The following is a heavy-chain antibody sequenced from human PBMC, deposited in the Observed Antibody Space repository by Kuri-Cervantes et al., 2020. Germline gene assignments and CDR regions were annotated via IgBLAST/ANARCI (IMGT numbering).Heavy chain of an antibody. CDR3: ASITPPIPMDDAFDI. D-gene: IGHD3-10*01. CDR2: IYYSGST. J-gene: IGHJ3*02. V-gene: IGHV4-39*07. CDR1: GGSISSSSYY. Sequence: ESLKISCTVSGGSISSSSYYWGWIRQPPGKGLEWIGSIYYSGSTYYNPSLKSRVTISVDTSKNQFSLKLSSVTAADTAVYYCASITPPIPMDDAFDIWGQGTMVTVSS.